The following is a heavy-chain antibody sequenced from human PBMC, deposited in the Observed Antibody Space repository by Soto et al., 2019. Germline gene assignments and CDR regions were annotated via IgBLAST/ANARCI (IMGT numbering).Heavy chain of an antibody. V-gene: IGHV1-2*04. D-gene: IGHD3-9*01. J-gene: IGHJ4*02. CDR1: GYTFTGYY. Sequence: ASVKVSCKASGYTFTGYYMHWVRQAPGQGLEWMGWINPNSGGTNYAQKFQGWVTMTRDTSISTAYMELSRLRSDDTAVYYCAKASYDILTGYSPDSWGQGTLVTVSS. CDR2: INPNSGGT. CDR3: AKASYDILTGYSPDS.